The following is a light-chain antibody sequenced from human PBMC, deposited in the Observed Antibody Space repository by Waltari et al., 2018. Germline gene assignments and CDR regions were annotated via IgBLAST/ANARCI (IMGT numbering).Light chain of an antibody. V-gene: IGLV4-69*01. CDR2: VNSDGSN. J-gene: IGLJ3*02. CDR3: QTGGHGTWV. Sequence: HPRRGPGEWMRVNSDGSNNKGEEIPERFSGSSSGAERYLTISSLQSEDEADYYCQTGGHGTWVFGGGTKLTDL.